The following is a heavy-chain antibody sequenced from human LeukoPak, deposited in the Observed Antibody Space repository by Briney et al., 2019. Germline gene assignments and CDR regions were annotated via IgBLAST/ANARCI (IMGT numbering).Heavy chain of an antibody. CDR2: IWYDGSNK. CDR3: AREFVDTAIVGGRHSRRYYYYGMDV. CDR1: GFTFSSYG. V-gene: IGHV3-33*01. Sequence: GGSLRLSCAASGFTFSSYGMHWVRQAPGKGLEWVAVIWYDGSNKYYADSVKGRFTISRDNSKNTLYLQMNSLRAEDTAVYYCAREFVDTAIVGGRHSRRYYYYGMDVLGQGTTVTVSS. J-gene: IGHJ6*02. D-gene: IGHD5-18*01.